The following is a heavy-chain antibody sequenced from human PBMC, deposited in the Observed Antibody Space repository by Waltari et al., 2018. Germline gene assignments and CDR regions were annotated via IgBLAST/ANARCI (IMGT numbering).Heavy chain of an antibody. CDR2: IYTSGRT. CDR3: ARVPYYDILTGYYDAFDI. Sequence: QVQLQESGPGLVKPSETLSLTCTVSGGSISSYYWSWIRQPAGKGLEWIGRIYTSGRTNYNPSPKRWVTKSVDTAKNQFSLKLSSVTAADTAVYYCARVPYYDILTGYYDAFDIWGQGTMVTVSS. CDR1: GGSISSYY. V-gene: IGHV4-4*07. D-gene: IGHD3-9*01. J-gene: IGHJ3*02.